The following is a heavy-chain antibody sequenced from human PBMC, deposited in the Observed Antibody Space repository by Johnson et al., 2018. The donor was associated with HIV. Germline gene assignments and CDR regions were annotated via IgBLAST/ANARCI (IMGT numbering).Heavy chain of an antibody. J-gene: IGHJ3*02. D-gene: IGHD3-10*01. V-gene: IGHV3-30*04. CDR3: AIGRGEFPRHAFDI. CDR1: GFIFSSYH. Sequence: QVQLVESGGSVVRPGGSLRLSCAASGFIFSSYHMHWVRQAPGKGLEWVALISNDGNNKYHADSVKGRFTISRDNSKNTLFLQMNSLTADDTAVYYCAIGRGEFPRHAFDIWGQGTMVTVSS. CDR2: ISNDGNNK.